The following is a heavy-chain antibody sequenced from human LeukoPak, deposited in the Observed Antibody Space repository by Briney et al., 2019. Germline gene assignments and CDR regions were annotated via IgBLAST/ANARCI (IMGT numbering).Heavy chain of an antibody. Sequence: ASVKVSCKASGYTFTSYGISWVRQAPGQGLEWMGWISAYNGNTNYAQKLQGRVTMTTDTSTGTAYMELRSLRSDDTAVYYCARVGTMVRGVKNWFDPWGQGTLVTVSS. J-gene: IGHJ5*02. V-gene: IGHV1-18*01. CDR2: ISAYNGNT. D-gene: IGHD3-10*01. CDR3: ARVGTMVRGVKNWFDP. CDR1: GYTFTSYG.